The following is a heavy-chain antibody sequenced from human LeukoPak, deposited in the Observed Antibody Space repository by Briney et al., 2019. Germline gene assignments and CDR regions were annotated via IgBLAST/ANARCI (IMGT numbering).Heavy chain of an antibody. V-gene: IGHV4-31*03. CDR1: RGSPITGSPC. J-gene: IGHJ5*02. CDR2: IFYRRST. CDR3: ARVARYCSSTTCYSPFYP. D-gene: IGHD2-2*01. Sequence: PQTLSHPCTLPRGSPITGSPCWSWIRHHPGKGLEWHGLIFYRRSTYYNPSIKSRVTISVDTSKNQSSLELSSVSAADTAVYYCARVARYCSSTTCYSPFYPWGQGTLVTVSS.